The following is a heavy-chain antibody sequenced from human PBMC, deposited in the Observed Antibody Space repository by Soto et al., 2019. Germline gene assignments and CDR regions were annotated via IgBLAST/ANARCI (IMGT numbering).Heavy chain of an antibody. V-gene: IGHV1-18*01. CDR1: GYTFTSYG. CDR3: ARDPVAGTYFAY. D-gene: IGHD6-19*01. J-gene: IGHJ4*02. CDR2: INAYNGNT. Sequence: QVQLVQSGAEVKKPGASVKVSCKASGYTFTSYGISWVRQAPGQGLEWMGWINAYNGNTNYAQKPXGXLTMTTDTSTSTAYMELRSLRSDDTAVFYCARDPVAGTYFAYWGQGTLVTVSS.